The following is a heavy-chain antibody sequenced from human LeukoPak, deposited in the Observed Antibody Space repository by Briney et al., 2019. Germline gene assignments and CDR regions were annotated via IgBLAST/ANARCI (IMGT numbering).Heavy chain of an antibody. D-gene: IGHD2-8*02. CDR3: TRSASTGSFDY. CDR2: IKPNSGDT. CDR1: GYIFTNYA. J-gene: IGHJ4*02. V-gene: IGHV1-2*02. Sequence: GASVKVSCKASGYIFTNYAMHWVRQAPGQGLEWMGWIKPNSGDTNYAQRFQDSVTMTWDTSISTAYLALTGLKSADTAVYYCTRSASTGSFDYWGQGTLITVSS.